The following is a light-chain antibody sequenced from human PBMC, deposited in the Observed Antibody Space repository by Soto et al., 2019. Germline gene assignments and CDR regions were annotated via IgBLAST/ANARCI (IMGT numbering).Light chain of an antibody. CDR1: QNINNY. CDR3: QHFNSYPWT. Sequence: DVQMTQSPTSLSASVRDSVTITCRASQNINNYINWYQHKVGRAPKLLIYGASNLKSGVPSRFSGSGSGTVFILTISSLQPDDFATYYCQHFNSYPWTFGQGTKVDIK. CDR2: GAS. J-gene: IGKJ1*01. V-gene: IGKV1-39*01.